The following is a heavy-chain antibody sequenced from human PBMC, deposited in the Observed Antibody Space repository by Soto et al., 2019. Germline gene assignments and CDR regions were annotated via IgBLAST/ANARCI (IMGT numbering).Heavy chain of an antibody. CDR3: ARSQGSSTSLEIYYYYYYGMDV. J-gene: IGHJ6*02. V-gene: IGHV1-69*01. CDR2: IIPISGTA. CDR1: GGTFSSYA. Sequence: QVQLVQPGAEVKKPGSSVNVSCKASGGTFSSYAISWVRQAPGQGLEWMGGIIPISGTANYAQKFQGRVTITADESTSTAYMELSRLRSEDTAVYYCARSQGSSTSLEIYYYYYYGMDVWGQGTTVTVSS. D-gene: IGHD2-2*01.